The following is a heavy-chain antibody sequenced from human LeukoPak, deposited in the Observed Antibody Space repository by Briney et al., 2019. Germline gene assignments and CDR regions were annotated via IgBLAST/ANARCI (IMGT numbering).Heavy chain of an antibody. CDR1: GGSFSGYY. Sequence: PSETLSLTCAVYGGSFSGYYWSWIRQPPGKGVEWIGEINHSGSTNYNPSLKSRVTISVDTSKNQFPLKLISVTAADTAVYYCATQDRYGSINWFDPWGQGTLVTVSS. J-gene: IGHJ5*02. D-gene: IGHD6-13*01. V-gene: IGHV4-34*01. CDR3: ATQDRYGSINWFDP. CDR2: INHSGST.